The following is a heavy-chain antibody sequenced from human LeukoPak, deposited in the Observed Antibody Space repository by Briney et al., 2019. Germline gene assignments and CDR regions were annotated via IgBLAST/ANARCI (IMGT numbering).Heavy chain of an antibody. J-gene: IGHJ4*02. CDR1: GFTFDDYT. CDR3: AKDTNPYHYYGSGSYYDY. V-gene: IGHV3-43*01. CDR2: ISWDGGST. D-gene: IGHD3-10*01. Sequence: GGSLRLSCAASGFTFDDYTMHWVRQAPGKGLEWVSLISWDGGSTYYADSVKGRFTISRDNSKNSLYLQMNSLRTEDTALYYCAKDTNPYHYYGSGSYYDYWGQGTLVTVSS.